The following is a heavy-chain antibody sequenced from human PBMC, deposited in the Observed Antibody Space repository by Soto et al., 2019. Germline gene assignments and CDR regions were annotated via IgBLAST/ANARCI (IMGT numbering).Heavy chain of an antibody. Sequence: SETLSLTCTVTGGSMNSYVYYWGWVRQPPGRGLEWIGSIYYSGSTYYTPSLRSRVTISVDTSKNQFSLKLTSVTAADTAVYYCARNPGYCPGGSCYPLDYWGQGTLVTVSS. CDR2: IYYSGST. CDR3: ARNPGYCPGGSCYPLDY. CDR1: GGSMNSYVYY. J-gene: IGHJ4*02. D-gene: IGHD2-15*01. V-gene: IGHV4-39*01.